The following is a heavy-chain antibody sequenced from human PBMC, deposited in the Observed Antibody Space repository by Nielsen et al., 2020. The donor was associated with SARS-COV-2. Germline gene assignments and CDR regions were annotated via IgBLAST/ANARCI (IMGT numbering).Heavy chain of an antibody. D-gene: IGHD3-10*01. CDR1: GFTFSSYS. J-gene: IGHJ4*02. CDR3: VGRRTPRGVYSFEY. V-gene: IGHV3-21*03. Sequence: GESLKISCAASGFTFSSYSMNWVRQAPGKGLEWVSSISRSYTYISYADSVKGRFTISRDNPKNSLYLQMNSLRADDTAVYYCVGRRTPRGVYSFEYWGQGTLVTVSS. CDR2: ISRSYTYI.